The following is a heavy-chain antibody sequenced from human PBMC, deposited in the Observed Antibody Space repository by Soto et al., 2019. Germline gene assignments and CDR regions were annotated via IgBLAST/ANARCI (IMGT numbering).Heavy chain of an antibody. V-gene: IGHV4-59*12. CDR1: GGSISSYY. CDR2: IYYSGST. D-gene: IGHD6-13*01. Sequence: QTLSLTCTVSGGSISSYYWSWIRQPPGKGLEWIGYIYYSGSTNYNPSLKSRVTISVDTSKNQFSLKLSSVTAADTAVYYCARRAGGFDPWGQGTLVTVSS. CDR3: ARRAGGFDP. J-gene: IGHJ5*02.